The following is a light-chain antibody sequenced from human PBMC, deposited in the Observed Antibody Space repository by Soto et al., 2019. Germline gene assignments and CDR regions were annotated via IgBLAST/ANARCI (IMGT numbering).Light chain of an antibody. Sequence: QSVLTQPASVSGSPGQSITISCTGTSSDVGGYNSVSWYQQHPGKAPKLMIFDVSSRPSGVSNRFSGSKSGNTASLTISGLQADDEADYYCCSYTSGSTLYVFGTGTKVTVL. V-gene: IGLV2-14*01. CDR1: SSDVGGYNS. CDR2: DVS. J-gene: IGLJ1*01. CDR3: CSYTSGSTLYV.